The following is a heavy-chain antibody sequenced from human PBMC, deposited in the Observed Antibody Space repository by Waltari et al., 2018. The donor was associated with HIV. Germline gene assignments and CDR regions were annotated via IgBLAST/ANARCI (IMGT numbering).Heavy chain of an antibody. Sequence: EVQLLGSGVCLVQPGGSLRLSGAASGFTFSSSALRWVRQAPGKGREWVAAISGSGGSTHYADSVKGRFTISRDNSKSTLYLQMNSLRAEDTAVYYCAGFLEWSTPLDYFDYWGQGTLVTVSS. V-gene: IGHV3-23*01. CDR1: GFTFSSSA. D-gene: IGHD3-3*01. CDR2: ISGSGGST. CDR3: AGFLEWSTPLDYFDY. J-gene: IGHJ4*02.